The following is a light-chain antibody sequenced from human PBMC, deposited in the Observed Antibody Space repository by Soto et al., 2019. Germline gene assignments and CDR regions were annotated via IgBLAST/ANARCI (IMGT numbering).Light chain of an antibody. CDR2: GAS. J-gene: IGKJ1*01. Sequence: ETVLTQSPGTLSLSPGERVTLSCRSSQSVCSRCFAWYQQKPGQSPRLLIYGASTRATGIPDRFSGSGSGTDCTLTISRLVPEDSAVYYCQHYDTTPWTVGQGTKVGTK. V-gene: IGKV3-20*01. CDR3: QHYDTTPWT. CDR1: QSVCSRC.